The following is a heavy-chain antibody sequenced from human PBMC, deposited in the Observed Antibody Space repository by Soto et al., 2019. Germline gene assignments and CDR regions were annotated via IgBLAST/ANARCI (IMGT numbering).Heavy chain of an antibody. J-gene: IGHJ4*02. CDR1: VFTFSTAW. CDR2: IKSKNDGGTT. D-gene: IGHD3-10*02. CDR3: TVHVDVRF. V-gene: IGHV3-15*07. Sequence: GGSLRLSCAASVFTFSTAWMNWVRQAPGKGLEWVARIKSKNDGGTTEYSAPVKGRFAISRDDSKNRLYLQMNSLKTEDTAVYYCTVHVDVRFWGQGTQVTVSS.